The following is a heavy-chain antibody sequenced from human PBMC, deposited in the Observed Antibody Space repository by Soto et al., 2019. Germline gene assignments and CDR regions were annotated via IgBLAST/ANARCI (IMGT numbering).Heavy chain of an antibody. V-gene: IGHV1-69*02. CDR1: GGTFSSYT. CDR3: ASDYSSSTVFDY. Sequence: SVNVSCKASGGTFSSYTISWVRQAPGQGLEWMGRIIPILGIANYAQKFQGRVTITADKSTSTAYMELSSLRSEDTAVYYCASDYSSSTVFDYWGQGTLVTVSS. CDR2: IIPILGIA. D-gene: IGHD4-17*01. J-gene: IGHJ4*02.